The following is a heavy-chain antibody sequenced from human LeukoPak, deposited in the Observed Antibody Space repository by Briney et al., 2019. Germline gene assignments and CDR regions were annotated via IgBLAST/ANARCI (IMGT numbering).Heavy chain of an antibody. V-gene: IGHV4-4*02. Sequence: PSGTLSLTCAVSGGSISSSNWWSWVRQPPGKGLEWIGEIYHSGSTNYNPPLKSRVTISVDKSKNHFSLKLRSVTAAATDVYYCARENYDSSGYYPEAFEIWGQGTMVTVSS. CDR1: GGSISSSNW. D-gene: IGHD3-22*01. CDR3: ARENYDSSGYYPEAFEI. CDR2: IYHSGST. J-gene: IGHJ3*02.